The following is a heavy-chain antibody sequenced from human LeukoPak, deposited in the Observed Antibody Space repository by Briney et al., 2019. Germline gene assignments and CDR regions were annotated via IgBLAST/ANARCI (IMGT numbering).Heavy chain of an antibody. CDR3: ARVGYSSGWYVGQGNFDC. CDR2: ISSSSDYI. Sequence: GGSLRLSCAASGFTFSTYNMNWVRQAPGKGLEWDSSISSSSDYIYYADSVKGRFTISRDNAKNSLYLQMNSLRAEDTAVYYCARVGYSSGWYVGQGNFDCWGQGTLVTVSP. CDR1: GFTFSTYN. J-gene: IGHJ4*02. D-gene: IGHD6-19*01. V-gene: IGHV3-21*01.